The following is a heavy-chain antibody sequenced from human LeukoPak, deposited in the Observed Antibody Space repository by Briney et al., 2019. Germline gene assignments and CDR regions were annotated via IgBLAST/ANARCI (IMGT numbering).Heavy chain of an antibody. CDR3: ATEVSTSLDP. CDR2: IGDDGYHT. J-gene: IGHJ5*02. CDR1: GFTFSSSW. Sequence: PGGSLRLSCAASGFTFSSSWMHWVRQTPGKGLVWVSRIGDDGYHTSCADFVKGRFTISRDNAKSTLYLQMNSLRPEDTAVYYCATEVSTSLDPRGQGTLVTVAS. D-gene: IGHD5/OR15-5a*01. V-gene: IGHV3-74*01.